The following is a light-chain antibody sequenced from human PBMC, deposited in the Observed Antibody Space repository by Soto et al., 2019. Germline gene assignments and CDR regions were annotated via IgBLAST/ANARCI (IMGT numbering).Light chain of an antibody. CDR3: QSYDSSNQV. V-gene: IGLV6-57*03. CDR1: SGSIASNS. CDR2: DDN. Sequence: FMLTQPHSVSESPGKTVTISCTRSSGSIASNSVQWYQQRPGSAPTTVIYDDNRRPSGVPDRFSGSIDSSSNSASLTISGLKTEDEADYYCQSYDSSNQVFGGGTKLTVL. J-gene: IGLJ3*02.